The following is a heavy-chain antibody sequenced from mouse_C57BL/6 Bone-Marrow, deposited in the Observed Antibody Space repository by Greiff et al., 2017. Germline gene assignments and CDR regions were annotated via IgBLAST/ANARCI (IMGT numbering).Heavy chain of an antibody. J-gene: IGHJ3*01. Sequence: EVKVEESGGGLVQPGGSMKLSCAASGFTFSDAWMDWVRQSPEKGLEWVAEIRNKANNHATYYAESVKGRFTISRDDSKSSVYLQMNSLRAEDTGIYYCTRGFYDYGVFAYWGQGTLVTVSA. CDR3: TRGFYDYGVFAY. V-gene: IGHV6-6*01. CDR2: IRNKANNHAT. CDR1: GFTFSDAW. D-gene: IGHD2-4*01.